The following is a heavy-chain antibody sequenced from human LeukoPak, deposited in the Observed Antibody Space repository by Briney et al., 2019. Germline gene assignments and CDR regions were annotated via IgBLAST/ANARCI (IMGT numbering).Heavy chain of an antibody. CDR2: ISYDGSNK. J-gene: IGHJ4*02. CDR3: ARTTYYYDSSGYLDY. Sequence: GRSLRLSCAASGFTFSSYAMHWVRQAPGKGLEWVAVISYDGSNKYYADSVKGRFTISRDNSKNTPYLQTNSLRAEDTAVYYCARTTYYYDSSGYLDYWGQGTLVTVSS. V-gene: IGHV3-30-3*01. CDR1: GFTFSSYA. D-gene: IGHD3-22*01.